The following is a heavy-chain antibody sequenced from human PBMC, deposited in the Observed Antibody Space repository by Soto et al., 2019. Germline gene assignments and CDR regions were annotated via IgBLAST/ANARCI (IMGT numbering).Heavy chain of an antibody. V-gene: IGHV4-59*08. J-gene: IGHJ4*02. CDR1: GGSISSSY. Sequence: QVQLQESGPGLVKPSENLSLTCTVSGGSISSSYWSWIRQPPGKGLEWIGYIYYSGSTNYNPSLKRRVTIAVYTSKNQFSLNLRSVTAADTAVYYCARHHDSWGQGTLVTVSS. CDR2: IYYSGST. CDR3: ARHHDS.